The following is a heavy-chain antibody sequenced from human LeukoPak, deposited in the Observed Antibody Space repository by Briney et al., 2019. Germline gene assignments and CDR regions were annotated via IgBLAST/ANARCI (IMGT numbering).Heavy chain of an antibody. Sequence: SETLSLTCAVYGGSFSGYYWSWIRQPPGKGLEWIGEINHSGSTNYNPSLKSRVTISVDTSKNQFSLKLSSVTAADTAVYYCARLIRYSSGWYQSYFDYWGQGTLVTVSS. CDR3: ARLIRYSSGWYQSYFDY. D-gene: IGHD6-19*01. CDR1: GGSFSGYY. J-gene: IGHJ4*02. V-gene: IGHV4-34*01. CDR2: INHSGST.